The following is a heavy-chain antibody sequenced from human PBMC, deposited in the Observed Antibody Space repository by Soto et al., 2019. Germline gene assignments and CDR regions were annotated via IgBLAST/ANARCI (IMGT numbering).Heavy chain of an antibody. CDR2: IIPIFGTA. J-gene: IGHJ6*02. V-gene: IGHV1-69*13. D-gene: IGHD5-18*01. Sequence: SVKVSCKASGGTFSSYSISWVRQAPGQGLEWMGGIIPIFGTANYAQKFQGRVTITADESTSTAYMELSSLRSEDTAVYYCARDTAMTNNYYGMDVWGQGTTVTVSS. CDR3: ARDTAMTNNYYGMDV. CDR1: GGTFSSYS.